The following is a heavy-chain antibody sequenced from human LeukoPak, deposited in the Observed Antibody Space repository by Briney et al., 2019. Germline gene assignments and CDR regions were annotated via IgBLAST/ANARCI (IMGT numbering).Heavy chain of an antibody. D-gene: IGHD6-19*01. Sequence: GGSPRLSCAASGFTFDDYGMSWVRQAPGKGLEWVSGINWNGGSTGYADSVKGRFTISRDNAKNSLYLQMNSLRAEDTALYYCARFSTAGHFDYWGQGTLVTVSS. CDR3: ARFSTAGHFDY. CDR2: INWNGGST. V-gene: IGHV3-20*04. J-gene: IGHJ4*02. CDR1: GFTFDDYG.